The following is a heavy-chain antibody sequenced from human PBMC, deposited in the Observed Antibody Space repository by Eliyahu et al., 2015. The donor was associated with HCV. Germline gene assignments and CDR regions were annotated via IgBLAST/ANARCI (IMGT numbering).Heavy chain of an antibody. D-gene: IGHD1-26*01. CDR2: IIPILGIA. CDR1: GGTFXSXT. Sequence: QVQLVQSGAEVKKPGSSVKVSCKXSGGTFXSXTISWVRQAPGQGLEXMGRIIPILGIANYAQKFQGRVTITADKSTSTAYMELSSLRSEDTAVYYCARVEVVGAYWGQGTLVTVSS. CDR3: ARVEVVGAY. J-gene: IGHJ4*02. V-gene: IGHV1-69*02.